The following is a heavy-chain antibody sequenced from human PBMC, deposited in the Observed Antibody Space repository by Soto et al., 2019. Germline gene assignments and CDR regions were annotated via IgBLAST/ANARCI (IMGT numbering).Heavy chain of an antibody. CDR1: GYTFTSYG. CDR2: ISAYNGNT. D-gene: IGHD5-12*01. Sequence: ASVKVSCKASGYTFTSYGISWVRQAPGQGLEWMGWISAYNGNTNYAQKLQGRVTMTTDTSTSTAYMELRGLRSDDTAVYYCARIRRGYSGYERWFDPWGQGTLVTVSS. V-gene: IGHV1-18*01. CDR3: ARIRRGYSGYERWFDP. J-gene: IGHJ5*02.